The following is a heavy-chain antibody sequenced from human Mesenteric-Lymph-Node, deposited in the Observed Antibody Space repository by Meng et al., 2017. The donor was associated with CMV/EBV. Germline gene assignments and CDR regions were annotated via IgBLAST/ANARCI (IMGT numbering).Heavy chain of an antibody. J-gene: IGHJ4*02. CDR3: ARAEWDY. V-gene: IGHV3-66*02. Sequence: GGSLRLSCAASGFSVTTDYMSWVRQAPGKGLEWVSVFYEEGGTMYADSVKGRFTILRDISKNAVYLEMNSLMPEDTAVYYCARAEWDYWGQGTLVTVSS. CDR2: FYEEGGT. CDR1: GFSVTTDY. D-gene: IGHD3-3*01.